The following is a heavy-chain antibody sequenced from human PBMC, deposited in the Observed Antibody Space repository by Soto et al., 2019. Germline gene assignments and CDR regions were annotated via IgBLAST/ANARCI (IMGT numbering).Heavy chain of an antibody. CDR2: ISSSCGST. D-gene: IGHD2-21*02. J-gene: IGHJ4*02. V-gene: IGHV3-23*01. Sequence: VGSLRLSCAASGFTFSNYAISWVRQTPGKGLEWVSAISSSCGSTYYADCEKGRFTISRDNSKDTLYLQMNSLRAEDTAVYYCANNHLRTLAGTVDYWGQGSLVTV. CDR1: GFTFSNYA. CDR3: ANNHLRTLAGTVDY.